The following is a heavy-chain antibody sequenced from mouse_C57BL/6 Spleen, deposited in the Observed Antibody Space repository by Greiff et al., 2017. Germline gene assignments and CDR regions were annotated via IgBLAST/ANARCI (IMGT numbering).Heavy chain of an antibody. J-gene: IGHJ2*01. Sequence: EVKLMESGGGLVQPGGSMKLSCVASGFTFSNYWMNWVRQSPEKGLEWVAQIRLKSDNYATHYAESVKGRFTISRDDSKSSVYLQMNNLRAEDTGIYYCTGEGGGHFDYWGQGTTLTVSS. V-gene: IGHV6-3*01. CDR1: GFTFSNYW. CDR3: TGEGGGHFDY. CDR2: IRLKSDNYAT.